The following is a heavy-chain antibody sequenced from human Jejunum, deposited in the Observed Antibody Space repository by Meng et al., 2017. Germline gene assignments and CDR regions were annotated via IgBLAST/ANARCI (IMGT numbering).Heavy chain of an antibody. Sequence: GESLKISCAASGFTFSSYAMSWVRQAPGKGLEWVSSISHSGATTYYADSVKGRFTISRDNSRNALYLQMNGLRAEDTALYYCAKRSVVAAWGAFDYWGQGALVTVSS. CDR2: ISHSGATT. CDR1: GFTFSSYA. V-gene: IGHV3-23*01. J-gene: IGHJ4*02. CDR3: AKRSVVAAWGAFDY. D-gene: IGHD2-15*01.